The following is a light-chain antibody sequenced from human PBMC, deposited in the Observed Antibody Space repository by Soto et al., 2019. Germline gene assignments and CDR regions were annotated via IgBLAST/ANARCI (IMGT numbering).Light chain of an antibody. CDR3: CSYAGSSTHVV. CDR1: SSDVGSYNL. J-gene: IGLJ2*01. V-gene: IGLV2-23*01. CDR2: EGS. Sequence: QSVLTQPASVSGSPGQSITISCTGTSSDVGSYNLVSWYQQHPGKAPELMIYEGSKRPSGVSNRFSGSKSGSTASLTISGLQAEDEADYYCCSYAGSSTHVVFGGGTQLTVL.